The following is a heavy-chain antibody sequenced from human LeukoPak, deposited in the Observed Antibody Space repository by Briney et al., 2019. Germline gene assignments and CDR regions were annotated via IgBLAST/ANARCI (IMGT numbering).Heavy chain of an antibody. CDR3: ARGRPVVTYFDY. CDR1: GGSFSGYY. J-gene: IGHJ4*02. CDR2: INHSGST. V-gene: IGHV4-34*01. D-gene: IGHD3-22*01. Sequence: KPSETLSLTCAVYGGSFSGYYWSWIRQPPGQGLKWIGAINHSGSTNYNPSLKSRVTISVDTSKNQFSLKLSSVTAADTAVYYCARGRPVVTYFDYWGQGTLVTVSS.